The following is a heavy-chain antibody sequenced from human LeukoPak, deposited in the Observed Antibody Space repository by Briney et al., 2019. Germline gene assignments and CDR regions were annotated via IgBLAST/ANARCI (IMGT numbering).Heavy chain of an antibody. Sequence: ASVKVSCKASGYTFTSYYMHWVRQAPGQGLEWMGIINPSGGSTSYAQKFQGRVTITRNTSISTAYMELSSLRSEDTAVYYCARDSYYYDSSGYRGFDYWGQGTLVTVSS. V-gene: IGHV1-46*01. CDR2: INPSGGST. CDR3: ARDSYYYDSSGYRGFDY. CDR1: GYTFTSYY. J-gene: IGHJ4*02. D-gene: IGHD3-22*01.